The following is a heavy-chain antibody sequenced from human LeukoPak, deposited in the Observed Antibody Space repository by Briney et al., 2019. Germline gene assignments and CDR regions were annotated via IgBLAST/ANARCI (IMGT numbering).Heavy chain of an antibody. CDR3: ARGAYYYASSGYNWYFDL. J-gene: IGHJ2*01. CDR2: IFYSGST. CDR1: GGSISSSF. V-gene: IGHV4-59*01. Sequence: SETLSLTCTVSGGSISSSFWSWIRQPPGKGLEWIGYIFYSGSTNYNPSLKSRVTISEDTSKNQFSLKLSSVTAADTAVYYCARGAYYYASSGYNWYFDLWGRGTLVTVSS. D-gene: IGHD3-22*01.